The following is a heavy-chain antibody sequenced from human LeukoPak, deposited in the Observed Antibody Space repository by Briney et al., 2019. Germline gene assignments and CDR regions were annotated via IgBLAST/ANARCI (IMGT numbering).Heavy chain of an antibody. D-gene: IGHD3-22*01. CDR3: ARGDYYDSSGYSFDY. J-gene: IGHJ4*02. CDR1: GGSFSGYY. Sequence: PSETLSLTCAVYGGSFSGYYWSWIRQPPGKGLEWIGEINHSGSTNYNPSLKSRVTISVDTSKNQFSLKLSSVTAADTAVYYCARGDYYDSSGYSFDYWGQGTLVTVSS. V-gene: IGHV4-34*01. CDR2: INHSGST.